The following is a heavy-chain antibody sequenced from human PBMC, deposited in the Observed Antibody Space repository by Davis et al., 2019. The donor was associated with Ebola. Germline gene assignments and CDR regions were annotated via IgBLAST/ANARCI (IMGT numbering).Heavy chain of an antibody. CDR3: ARDSINSGSYYSFRGRYYYGMDV. D-gene: IGHD1-26*01. CDR2: IYYSGST. Sequence: PSETLSLTCTVSGGSISSYYWSWIRQPPGKGLEWIGYIYYSGSTNYNPSLKSRVTISVDTSKNQFSLKLSSVTAADTAVYYCARDSINSGSYYSFRGRYYYGMDVWGQGTTVTVSS. CDR1: GGSISSYY. J-gene: IGHJ6*02. V-gene: IGHV4-59*12.